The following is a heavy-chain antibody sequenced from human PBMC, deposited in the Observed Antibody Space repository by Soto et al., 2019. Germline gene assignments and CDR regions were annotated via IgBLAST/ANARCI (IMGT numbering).Heavy chain of an antibody. CDR1: GDTFSSYA. J-gene: IGHJ6*02. V-gene: IGHV1-69*01. CDR2: IIPIFGTA. CDR3: ARGGGEGWGSSYYYGMDV. Sequence: QVQLVQSGAEVKKPGSSVKVSCKASGDTFSSYAISWVRQAPGQGLEWMGGIIPIFGTANYAQKFQGRVTITADESTSTAYMELSSLRSEDTAVYYCARGGGEGWGSSYYYGMDVWGQWTTVTVSS. D-gene: IGHD2-21*01.